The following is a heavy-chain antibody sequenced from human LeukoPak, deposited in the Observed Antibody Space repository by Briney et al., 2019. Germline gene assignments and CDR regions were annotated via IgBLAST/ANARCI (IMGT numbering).Heavy chain of an antibody. Sequence: PSETLSLTCAVYGGSFSGYYWSWIRQPPGKGLEWIGEINHSGSTNYNPSLKSRVTISVDTSKNQFSLKLSSVTAADTAVYYCACNSPISYDYVWGSYRRYRGFDYWGQGTLVTVSS. V-gene: IGHV4-34*01. CDR3: ACNSPISYDYVWGSYRRYRGFDY. CDR2: INHSGST. CDR1: GGSFSGYY. D-gene: IGHD3-16*02. J-gene: IGHJ4*02.